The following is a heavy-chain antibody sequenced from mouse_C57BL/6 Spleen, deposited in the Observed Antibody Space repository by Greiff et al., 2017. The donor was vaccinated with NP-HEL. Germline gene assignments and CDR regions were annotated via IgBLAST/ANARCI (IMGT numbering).Heavy chain of an antibody. CDR1: GFNIKNTY. V-gene: IGHV14-3*01. CDR2: IDPANGNT. CDR3: ARDYYGSRYAMDY. Sequence: EVKLVESVAELVRPGASVKLSCTASGFNIKNTYMHWVKQRPEQGLEWIGRIDPANGNTKYAPKFQGKATITADTSSNTAYLQLSSLTSEDTAIYYCARDYYGSRYAMDYWGQGTSVTVSS. J-gene: IGHJ4*01. D-gene: IGHD1-1*01.